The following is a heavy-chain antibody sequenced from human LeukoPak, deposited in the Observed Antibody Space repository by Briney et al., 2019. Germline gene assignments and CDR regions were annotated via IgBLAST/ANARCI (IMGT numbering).Heavy chain of an antibody. CDR3: ATTPAAVAAGY. CDR2: ISSGSSYI. J-gene: IGHJ4*02. Sequence: GGSLRLSCAASGFTFSSYSMNWVRQAPGKGLEWVSSISSGSSYIYYADSLKGRFTISRDNAKNSLYLQMNSLRAEDTAVYYCATTPAAVAAGYWGQGTLVTVSS. D-gene: IGHD6-19*01. CDR1: GFTFSSYS. V-gene: IGHV3-21*01.